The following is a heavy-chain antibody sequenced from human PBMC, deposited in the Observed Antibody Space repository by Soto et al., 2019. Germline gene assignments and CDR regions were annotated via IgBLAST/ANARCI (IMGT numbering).Heavy chain of an antibody. J-gene: IGHJ4*02. CDR1: GGSISSYY. CDR3: ARSQTTVTSYDY. CDR2: IYYSGST. Sequence: SETLPHTCTVSGGSISSYYWIWIRQPPGKGLEWIGYIYYSGSTNYNPSLKSRVTISVDTSKNQFSLKLSSVTAADTAVYYCARSQTTVTSYDYWGQGTLVTVSS. D-gene: IGHD4-17*01. V-gene: IGHV4-59*01.